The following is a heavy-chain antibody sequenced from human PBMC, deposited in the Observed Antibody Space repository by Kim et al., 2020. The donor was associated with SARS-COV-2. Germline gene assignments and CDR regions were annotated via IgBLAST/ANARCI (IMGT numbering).Heavy chain of an antibody. Sequence: TYYAGSVEGRFTISRDNSKNTLYLQMNSLGAEDTAVYYCAKSPWGGDFDPWGQGTLVTVSS. CDR2: T. D-gene: IGHD7-27*01. V-gene: IGHV3-23*01. J-gene: IGHJ5*02. CDR3: AKSPWGGDFDP.